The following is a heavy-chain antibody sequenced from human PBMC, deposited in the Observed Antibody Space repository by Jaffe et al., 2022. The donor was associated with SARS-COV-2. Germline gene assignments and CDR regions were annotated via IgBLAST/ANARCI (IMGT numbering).Heavy chain of an antibody. CDR1: GFTFSAYG. CDR2: ISYDGDNK. D-gene: IGHD3-3*01. V-gene: IGHV3-30*18. CDR3: AKGSSWGGYN. J-gene: IGHJ4*02. Sequence: QVQLVESGGGVVQPGRSLRLSCAASGFTFSAYGMHWVRQAPGKGLEWVALISYDGDNKYYADSVKGRFTISRDNSNNTLYLQMNSLRTEDTAVYYCAKGSSWGGYNWGQGTLVTVSS.